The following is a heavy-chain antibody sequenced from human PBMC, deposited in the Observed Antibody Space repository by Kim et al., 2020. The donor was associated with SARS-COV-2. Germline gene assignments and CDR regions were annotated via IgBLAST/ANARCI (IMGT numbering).Heavy chain of an antibody. J-gene: IGHJ5*02. CDR3: ARGWDYRRYYYGSGSYYNPYNWFDP. Sequence: SETLSLTCAVYGGSFSGYYWSWIRQPPGKGLEWIGEINHSGSTNYNPSLKSRVTISVDTSKNQFSLKLSSVTAADTAVYYCARGWDYRRYYYGSGSYYNPYNWFDPWGQGTLVTVSS. CDR1: GGSFSGYY. V-gene: IGHV4-34*01. D-gene: IGHD3-10*01. CDR2: INHSGST.